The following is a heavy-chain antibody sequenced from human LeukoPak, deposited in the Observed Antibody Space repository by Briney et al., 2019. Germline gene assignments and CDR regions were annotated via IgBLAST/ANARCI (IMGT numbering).Heavy chain of an antibody. CDR1: GGSISSYY. D-gene: IGHD6-13*01. CDR2: IYYSGST. J-gene: IGHJ4*02. V-gene: IGHV4-59*12. CDR3: ARGRVIPGAAAGNFDY. Sequence: PSETLSLTCTVSGGSISSYYWSWIRQPPGKGLEWIGYIYYSGSTNYNPSLKSRVTISVDTSKNQFSLKLSSVTAADTAVYYCARGRVIPGAAAGNFDYWGQGTLATVSS.